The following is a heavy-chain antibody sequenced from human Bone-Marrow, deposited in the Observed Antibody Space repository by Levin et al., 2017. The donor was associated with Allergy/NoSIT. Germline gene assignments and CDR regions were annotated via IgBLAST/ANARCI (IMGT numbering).Heavy chain of an antibody. Sequence: GSLRLSCAVSGGSISSSNWWSWVRQPPGKGLEWIGEIYHSGSTNYNPSLKSRVTISVDKSKNQFSLKLSSVTAADTAVYYCARAVRIFGVVIAPFDYWGQGTLVTVSS. CDR1: GGSISSSNW. D-gene: IGHD3-3*01. V-gene: IGHV4-4*02. CDR3: ARAVRIFGVVIAPFDY. CDR2: IYHSGST. J-gene: IGHJ4*02.